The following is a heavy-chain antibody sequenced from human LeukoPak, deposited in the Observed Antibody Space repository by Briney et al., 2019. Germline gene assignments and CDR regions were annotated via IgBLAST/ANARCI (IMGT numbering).Heavy chain of an antibody. CDR2: IYPGDSDT. Sequence: PGESLKISCEGSGYSFTSYWIGWVRQMPGKGLEWMGIIYPGDSDTRYSPSFQGQVTISADKSISAAYLQWSSLKASDTAMYYCARGGLVPAAPYNWFDLWGQGTLVTVSS. V-gene: IGHV5-51*01. J-gene: IGHJ5*02. D-gene: IGHD2-2*01. CDR3: ARGGLVPAAPYNWFDL. CDR1: GYSFTSYW.